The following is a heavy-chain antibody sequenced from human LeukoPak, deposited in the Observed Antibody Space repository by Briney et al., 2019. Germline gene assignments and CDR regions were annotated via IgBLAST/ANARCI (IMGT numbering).Heavy chain of an antibody. CDR2: IDPSDSYT. CDR3: AREDYGSGRPTRFDI. CDR1: GYSFTSYW. Sequence: PGESLRISCKGSGYSFTSYWISCVRQMPGKGLEWMGRIDPSDSYTNYSPSFQGHVTISADKSISTAYLQWSSLKASDTAMYHCAREDYGSGRPTRFDIWGQGTMVTVSS. V-gene: IGHV5-10-1*01. D-gene: IGHD3-10*01. J-gene: IGHJ3*02.